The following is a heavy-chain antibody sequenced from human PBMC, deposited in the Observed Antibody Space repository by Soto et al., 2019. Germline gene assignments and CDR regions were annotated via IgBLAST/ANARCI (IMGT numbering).Heavy chain of an antibody. CDR1: GGSISSYY. Sequence: PSETLSLTCTVSGGSISSYYWSWIRQPPGKGLEWIGYIYYSGSTNYNPSLKSRVTISVDTSKNQFSLKLSSVTAADTAVYYCARSGGPYFDYLRQGTLVTVSS. J-gene: IGHJ4*02. V-gene: IGHV4-59*01. CDR2: IYYSGST. CDR3: ARSGGPYFDY. D-gene: IGHD3-10*01.